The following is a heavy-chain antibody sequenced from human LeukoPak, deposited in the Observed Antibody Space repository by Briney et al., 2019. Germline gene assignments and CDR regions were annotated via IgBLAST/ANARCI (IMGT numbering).Heavy chain of an antibody. D-gene: IGHD1-1*01. CDR2: INPNGDAT. CDR1: GYTFSGYY. V-gene: IGHV1-2*02. J-gene: IGHJ6*02. CDR3: ARPYNWNDVGYYYGMDV. Sequence: VASVKVSCKASGYTFSGYYMHWVRQAPGQGLEWMGWINPNGDATNYAQRFQGRVTMTRDTSISTAYMELSRLRSDDTAVYYCARPYNWNDVGYYYGMDVWGQGTTVTVSS.